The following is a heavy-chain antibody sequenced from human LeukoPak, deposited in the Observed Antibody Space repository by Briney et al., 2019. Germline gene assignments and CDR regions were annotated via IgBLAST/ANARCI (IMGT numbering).Heavy chain of an antibody. V-gene: IGHV4-34*01. Sequence: PSETLSLTCAVYGGSFRGYYWSWIRQPPGKGLEWIGEINHSGSNNYHPSLKSRVTISVDTSKNQFSLKLSSVTAADTAVYYCASHNWPPDYYYGSGSYYKVGFAFDIWGQGTMVTVSS. J-gene: IGHJ3*02. D-gene: IGHD3-10*01. CDR3: ASHNWPPDYYYGSGSYYKVGFAFDI. CDR2: INHSGSN. CDR1: GGSFRGYY.